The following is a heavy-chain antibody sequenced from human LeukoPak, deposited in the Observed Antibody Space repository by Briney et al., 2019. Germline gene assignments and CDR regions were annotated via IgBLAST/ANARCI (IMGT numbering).Heavy chain of an antibody. V-gene: IGHV1-69*05. CDR3: ARAPIVVVPAAQARAFDI. CDR2: IIPIFGTA. Sequence: SVKVSCKASGGTFSSYAISWVRQAPGQGFEWMGGIIPIFGTANYAQKFQGRVTITTDESTGKAYMELSSLRSEDTAVYYCARAPIVVVPAAQARAFDIWGQGTMVTVSS. CDR1: GGTFSSYA. J-gene: IGHJ3*02. D-gene: IGHD2-2*01.